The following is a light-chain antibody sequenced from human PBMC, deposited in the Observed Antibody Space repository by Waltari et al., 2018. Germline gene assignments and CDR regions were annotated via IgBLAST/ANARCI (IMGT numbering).Light chain of an antibody. CDR3: AAWDDSLVV. J-gene: IGLJ2*01. CDR2: RND. V-gene: IGLV1-47*01. Sequence: QSVLPQPPTASGTPGQEVTISCSRSPPNIGSNDVYWYQQSPGMAPKLLIDRNDQRPSGVPDRFSGSKSGTSASLAISGLRSEDEADYYCAAWDDSLVVFGGGTKLTVL. CDR1: PPNIGSND.